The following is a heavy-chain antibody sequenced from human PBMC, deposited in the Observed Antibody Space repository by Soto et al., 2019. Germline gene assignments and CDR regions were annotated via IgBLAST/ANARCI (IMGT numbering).Heavy chain of an antibody. D-gene: IGHD2-21*02. CDR2: IYYSGST. CDR3: ARDLWDYWGNDCYPLDV. V-gene: IGHV4-30-4*02. CDR1: GGSISSGDYY. J-gene: IGHJ6*02. Sequence: SESLSLTCTVSGGSISSGDYYWSWIRQPPGKGLEWIGYIYYSGSTYYNPSLKSRVTISVDTSKNQFSLKLNAVTAADTAVYYCARDLWDYWGNDCYPLDVWSQGTTVMVSS.